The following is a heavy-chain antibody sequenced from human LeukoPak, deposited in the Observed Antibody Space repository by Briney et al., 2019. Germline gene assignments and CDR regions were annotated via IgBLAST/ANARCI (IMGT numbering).Heavy chain of an antibody. V-gene: IGHV4-34*01. J-gene: IGHJ4*02. CDR3: ARLVGVSSYYFERHFDY. CDR1: GGSFSGYY. CDR2: INHSGST. Sequence: SETLSLTCAVYGGSFSGYYWSWIRQPPGKGLEWIGEINHSGSTNYNPSLKSRVTISVDTSKNQFSLKLSSVTAADTAVYYCARLVGVSSYYFERHFDYWGQGTLVTVSS. D-gene: IGHD1-26*01.